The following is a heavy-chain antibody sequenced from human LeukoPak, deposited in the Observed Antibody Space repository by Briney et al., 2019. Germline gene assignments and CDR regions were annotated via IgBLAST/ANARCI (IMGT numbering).Heavy chain of an antibody. CDR2: IYYSGST. CDR1: GGSISSGDYY. J-gene: IGHJ6*02. V-gene: IGHV4-30-4*01. CDR3: ARDSQRGYSYRYYYYGMGV. Sequence: PSETLSLTCTVSGGSISSGDYYWSWIRQPPEKGLEWIGYIYYSGSTYYNPSLKSRVTISVDTSKNQFSLKLSSVTAADTAVYYCARDSQRGYSYRYYYYGMGVWGQGTTVTVSS. D-gene: IGHD5-18*01.